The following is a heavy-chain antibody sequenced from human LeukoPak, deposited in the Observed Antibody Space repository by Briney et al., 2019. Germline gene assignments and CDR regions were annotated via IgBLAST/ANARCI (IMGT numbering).Heavy chain of an antibody. CDR1: GFTFSSFE. D-gene: IGHD6-19*01. CDR2: ISGSGSTK. CDR3: ARELERSGFDP. V-gene: IGHV3-48*03. Sequence: PGGSLRLSCAASGFTFSSFEMNWVRQAPGKGLNWVSYISGSGSTKDYADSVKGRFTISRGNAKNSLYLQLNSLRAEDTAVYYCARELERSGFDPWGQGTLVTVSS. J-gene: IGHJ5*02.